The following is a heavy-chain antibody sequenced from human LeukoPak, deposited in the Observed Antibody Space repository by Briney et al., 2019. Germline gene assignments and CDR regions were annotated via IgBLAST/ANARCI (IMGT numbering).Heavy chain of an antibody. CDR2: IYYSGST. CDR1: GVSISSGGYS. Sequence: SETLSLTCAVSGVSISSGGYSWSWIRQPPGKGLEWIGYIYYSGSTYYNPSLKSRVTISVDTSKNQFSLKLSSVTAADTAVYYCARGPVDGGGFDYWGQGTLVTVSS. V-gene: IGHV4-31*11. J-gene: IGHJ4*02. D-gene: IGHD4-23*01. CDR3: ARGPVDGGGFDY.